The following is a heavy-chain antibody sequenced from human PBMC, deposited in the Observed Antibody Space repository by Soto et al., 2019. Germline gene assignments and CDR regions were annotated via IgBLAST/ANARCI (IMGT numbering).Heavy chain of an antibody. V-gene: IGHV1-69*02. J-gene: IGHJ3*02. CDR3: ARVDYGGGAFDI. Sequence: SVKVSCKASGGTFSSYTISWVRQAPGQGLEWMGRIIPILGIANYAQKFQGRVTITADKSTSTAYMELSSLWSEDTAVYYCARVDYGGGAFDIWGQGTMVTVSS. D-gene: IGHD4-17*01. CDR1: GGTFSSYT. CDR2: IIPILGIA.